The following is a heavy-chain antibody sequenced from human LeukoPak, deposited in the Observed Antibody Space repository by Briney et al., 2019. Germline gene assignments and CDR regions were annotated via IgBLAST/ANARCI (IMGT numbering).Heavy chain of an antibody. J-gene: IGHJ4*02. CDR2: ISYDGSNK. V-gene: IGHV3-30-3*01. Sequence: GRSLRLSCAASGFTFSSYAMHWVRQAPGKGLEWVAVISYDGSNKYYADSVKGPFTISRDNSTNSLYMKRNSLRAEATAVYSCATVWFGEHRFDYWGQGTLVTVSS. CDR1: GFTFSSYA. D-gene: IGHD3-10*01. CDR3: ATVWFGEHRFDY.